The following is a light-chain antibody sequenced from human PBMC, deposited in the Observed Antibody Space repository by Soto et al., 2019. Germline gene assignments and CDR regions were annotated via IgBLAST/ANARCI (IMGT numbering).Light chain of an antibody. J-gene: IGLJ2*01. Sequence: QSVLTQPPSVSAAPGQTVTISCSGSSSNIGNNYVSWYQQLLGAAPKMLLYDSNNRPSGIPDRFSGSKSGTSATLDITGLRTGDEADYYCGTWDNSLRAVVFGGGTKVTVL. V-gene: IGLV1-51*01. CDR3: GTWDNSLRAVV. CDR2: DSN. CDR1: SSNIGNNY.